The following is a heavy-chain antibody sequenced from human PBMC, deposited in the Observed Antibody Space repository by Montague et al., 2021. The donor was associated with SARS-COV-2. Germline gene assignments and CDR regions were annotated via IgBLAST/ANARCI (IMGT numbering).Heavy chain of an antibody. Sequence: SETLSITCTVSGGSTASHYWNWIRQSPGKRPQWIGYVYYNGDTKYNPSLQSRVTISIDTSENQFTLRLNSVTAADTAVYFCARGWGFDPWGQGRLVTVSS. CDR1: GGSTASHY. CDR2: VYYNGDT. J-gene: IGHJ3*01. D-gene: IGHD3-16*01. V-gene: IGHV4-59*11. CDR3: ARGWGFDP.